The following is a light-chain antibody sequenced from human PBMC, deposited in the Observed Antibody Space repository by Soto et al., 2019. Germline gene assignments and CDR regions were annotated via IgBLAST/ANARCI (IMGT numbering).Light chain of an antibody. CDR1: SSDVGSYNL. J-gene: IGLJ1*01. CDR2: EVS. V-gene: IGLV2-23*02. Sequence: QSVLTQPASVSGSPGQSITISCTGTSSDVGSYNLVSWYQQHPGKAPKLMIYEVSKRPSGVSNRFSGSKSGNTASLTISGLQAEDEADYYCSSYAGSSTLGGVFGTGTKLTVL. CDR3: SSYAGSSTLGGV.